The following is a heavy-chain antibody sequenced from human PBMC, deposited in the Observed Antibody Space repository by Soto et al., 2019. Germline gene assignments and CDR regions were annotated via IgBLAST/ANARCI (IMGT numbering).Heavy chain of an antibody. CDR1: GGSVSSGSYY. Sequence: SETLSLTCTVSGGSVSSGSYYWSWIRQPPGKGLEWIGYIYYSGSTNYNPSLKSRVTISVDTSKNQFSLKLSSVTAADTAVYYCARDAHRGWDGDYFHMGYYGMDVWGQGTTVTVSS. V-gene: IGHV4-61*01. D-gene: IGHD4-17*01. CDR2: IYYSGST. J-gene: IGHJ6*02. CDR3: ARDAHRGWDGDYFHMGYYGMDV.